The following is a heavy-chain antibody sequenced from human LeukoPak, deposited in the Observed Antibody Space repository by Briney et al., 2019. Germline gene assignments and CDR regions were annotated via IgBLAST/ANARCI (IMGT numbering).Heavy chain of an antibody. CDR3: ARANIVDRSFDP. V-gene: IGHV4-34*01. Sequence: SETLSLTCAVYGGSFSGYYWSWIRQPPGKGLEWIGEINHSGSTKNNPSLKSRVTISVDTSKNQFSLKLSSVTAADTAVYYCARANIVDRSFDPWGQGTLVTVSS. CDR1: GGSFSGYY. CDR2: INHSGST. D-gene: IGHD2/OR15-2a*01. J-gene: IGHJ5*02.